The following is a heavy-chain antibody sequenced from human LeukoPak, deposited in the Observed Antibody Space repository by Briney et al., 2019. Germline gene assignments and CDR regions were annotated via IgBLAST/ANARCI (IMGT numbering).Heavy chain of an antibody. J-gene: IGHJ6*03. CDR1: GFTFSSYA. CDR2: ISGSGGST. V-gene: IGHV3-23*01. Sequence: GGSLRLSCAASGFTFSSYAMSWARQAPGKGLEWVSAISGSGGSTYYADSVKGRFTISRDNSKNTLYLQMNSLRAEDTAVYYCAKGSSWFYYMDVWGKGTTVTVSS. CDR3: AKGSSWFYYMDV. D-gene: IGHD6-13*01.